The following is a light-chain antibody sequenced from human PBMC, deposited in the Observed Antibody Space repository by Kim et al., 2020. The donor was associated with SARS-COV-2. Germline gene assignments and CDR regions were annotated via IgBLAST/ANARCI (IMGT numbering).Light chain of an antibody. CDR3: QQRSNWPPPYT. Sequence: EIVLTQSPATLSLSPGERATLSCRASQSVSSYLAWYQQKPGQAPRLLIYDASNRATGIPARFSGSGSGTDFTLTISSLEPEDFAVYYCQQRSNWPPPYTFGQGTKL. CDR2: DAS. CDR1: QSVSSY. J-gene: IGKJ2*01. V-gene: IGKV3-11*01.